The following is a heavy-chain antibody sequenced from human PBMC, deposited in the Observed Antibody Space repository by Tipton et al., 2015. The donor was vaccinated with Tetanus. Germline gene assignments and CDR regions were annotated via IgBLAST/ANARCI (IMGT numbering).Heavy chain of an antibody. J-gene: IGHJ6*02. V-gene: IGHV4-4*07. CDR1: GGSLNTFY. Sequence: TLSLTCTVSGGSLNTFYWNWIRQPAGKGLEWIGRVYSSGSTNYNPPLKSRVTMSIDASKNQFSLVLTSVTAADTAVYYCARDFRERSGTYYSYYYTMDVWGQGTTVAVSS. CDR3: ARDFRERSGTYYSYYYTMDV. CDR2: VYSSGST. D-gene: IGHD1-26*01.